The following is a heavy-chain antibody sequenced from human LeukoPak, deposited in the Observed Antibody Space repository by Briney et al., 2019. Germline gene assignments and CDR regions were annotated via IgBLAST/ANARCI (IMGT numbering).Heavy chain of an antibody. D-gene: IGHD2-2*03. Sequence: PSETLSLTGTVSGGSISSGSYYWSWIRQPAGKGLEWIGRIYTSGSTNYNPSLKSRVTISVDTSKNQFSLKLSSVTAADTAVYYCARDIAGYDYWGQGTLVTVSS. J-gene: IGHJ4*02. CDR1: GGSISSGSYY. V-gene: IGHV4-61*02. CDR3: ARDIAGYDY. CDR2: IYTSGST.